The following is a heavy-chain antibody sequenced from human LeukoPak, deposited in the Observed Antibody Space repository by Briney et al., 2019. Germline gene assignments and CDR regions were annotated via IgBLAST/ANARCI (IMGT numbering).Heavy chain of an antibody. CDR1: GYTFTSYA. J-gene: IGHJ6*03. Sequence: ASVKVSCKASGYTFTSYAMHWVRQAPGQRLEWMGWINAGNGNTKYSQKFQGRVTITRDTSASTAYMELSSLRSEDTAVYYCARVPTVKNYYYYMDVWGKGTTVTVSS. CDR2: INAGNGNT. D-gene: IGHD4-11*01. V-gene: IGHV1-3*01. CDR3: ARVPTVKNYYYYMDV.